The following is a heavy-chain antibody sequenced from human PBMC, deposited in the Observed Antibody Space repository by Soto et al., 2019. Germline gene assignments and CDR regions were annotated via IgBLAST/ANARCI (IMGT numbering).Heavy chain of an antibody. V-gene: IGHV1-69*13. D-gene: IGHD3-3*01. Sequence: ASVKVSCKASGVTFSSYAISWVRQAPGQGLEWMGGIIPIFGTANYAQKFQGRVTITADESTSTAYMELSSLRSEDTAVYYCASLSINYDFWSGYTPDYYYYGMDVWGQGTTVTVSS. CDR3: ASLSINYDFWSGYTPDYYYYGMDV. J-gene: IGHJ6*02. CDR1: GVTFSSYA. CDR2: IIPIFGTA.